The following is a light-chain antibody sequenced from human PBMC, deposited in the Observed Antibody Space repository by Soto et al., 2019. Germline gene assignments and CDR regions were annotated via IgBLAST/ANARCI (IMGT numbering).Light chain of an antibody. CDR3: QSYDSNLSGRV. CDR1: SRDIGDSTY. Sequence: QSALTQPPSASGSPGQSVTISCTGTSRDIGDSTYVSWYQQHPGKAPKLMIYEVNKRPSGVPDRFSGSKSDNTASLTVSGLQAEDEADYYCQSYDSNLSGRVFGEGTQLTVL. CDR2: EVN. V-gene: IGLV2-8*01. J-gene: IGLJ3*02.